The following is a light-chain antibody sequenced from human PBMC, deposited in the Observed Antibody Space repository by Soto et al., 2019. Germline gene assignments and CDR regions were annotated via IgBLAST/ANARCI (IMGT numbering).Light chain of an antibody. CDR1: RGVGHD. CDR3: LQASDTPLT. Sequence: AIQMTQSPSSLSASVGDTVTITCRASRGVGHDLGWYQQKPGKAPKLLIYHASTLQSGVPSRFSGSGSGTDFTLTICSLQAEDFATYYCLQASDTPLTFGGGTKVEIK. J-gene: IGKJ4*01. V-gene: IGKV1-6*01. CDR2: HAS.